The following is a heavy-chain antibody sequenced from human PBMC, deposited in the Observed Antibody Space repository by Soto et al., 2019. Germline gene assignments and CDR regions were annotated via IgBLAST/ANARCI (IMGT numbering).Heavy chain of an antibody. CDR2: ISASGGGT. Sequence: EVQLLESGGALVQPGGSLRLSCAASGFTFSSYAMSWVRQAPGKGLEWVSLISASGGGTYYTDSVKGRFTISRDNAKNTLYLQMNSMSAEDTAVFYCAIHPSNGSPDYWGQGTLVTVSS. CDR3: AIHPSNGSPDY. J-gene: IGHJ4*02. CDR1: GFTFSSYA. D-gene: IGHD2-8*01. V-gene: IGHV3-23*01.